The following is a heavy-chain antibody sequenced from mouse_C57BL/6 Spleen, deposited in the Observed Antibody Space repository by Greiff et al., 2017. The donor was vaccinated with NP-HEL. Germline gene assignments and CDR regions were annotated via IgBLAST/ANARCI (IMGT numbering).Heavy chain of an antibody. D-gene: IGHD2-3*01. CDR1: GFSLTSYG. V-gene: IGHV2-6-1*01. CDR2: IWSDGST. CDR3: ARHLPAYDGYYVPMDY. Sequence: QVQLKESGPGLVAPSQSLSITCTVSGFSLTSYGVHWVRQPPGKGLEWLVVIWSDGSTTYNSALKSRLSISKDNSKSQVFLKRNSLQTDDTAMYYCARHLPAYDGYYVPMDYWGQGTSVTVSS. J-gene: IGHJ4*01.